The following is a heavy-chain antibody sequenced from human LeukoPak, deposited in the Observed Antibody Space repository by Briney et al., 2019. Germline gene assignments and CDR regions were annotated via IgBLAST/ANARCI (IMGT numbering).Heavy chain of an antibody. Sequence: SETLSLTCTVSGGSISSSSYYWGWIRQPPGKGLEWIGSIYYSGSTYYNPSPKSRVTISVDTSKNQFSLKLSSVTAADTAVYYCAREVTAAGTWWFDPWGQGTLVTVSS. CDR3: AREVTAAGTWWFDP. J-gene: IGHJ5*02. CDR2: IYYSGST. CDR1: GGSISSSSYY. D-gene: IGHD6-13*01. V-gene: IGHV4-39*07.